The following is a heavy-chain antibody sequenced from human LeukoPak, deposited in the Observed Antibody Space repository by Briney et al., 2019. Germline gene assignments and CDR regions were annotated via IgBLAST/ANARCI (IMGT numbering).Heavy chain of an antibody. D-gene: IGHD1-14*01. CDR3: AGTYSPYYFDY. V-gene: IGHV1-46*01. Sequence: ASVKVPCKASGYTFTSYYMHWVRQAPGQGLEWMGIINPSGGSTSYAQKFQGRVTMTRDTSTSTVYMELSSLRSEDTAVYYCAGTYSPYYFDYWGQGTLVTVSS. CDR1: GYTFTSYY. J-gene: IGHJ4*02. CDR2: INPSGGST.